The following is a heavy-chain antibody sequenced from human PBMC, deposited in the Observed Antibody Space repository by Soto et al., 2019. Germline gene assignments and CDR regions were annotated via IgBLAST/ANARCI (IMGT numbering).Heavy chain of an antibody. CDR1: GLTVSTNP. CDR3: ARDGSGH. J-gene: IGHJ4*02. CDR2: IYTGGGT. V-gene: IGHV3-66*01. Sequence: EVQLVESGGGLVQPVVSLRLSCAASGLTVSTNPMSWVRQAPGKGLEWVSVIYTGGGTHYADSVKGRFTISRDNSKNTVNLQMNSLRPEDTAVYYCARDGSGHWGQGTLVTVSS.